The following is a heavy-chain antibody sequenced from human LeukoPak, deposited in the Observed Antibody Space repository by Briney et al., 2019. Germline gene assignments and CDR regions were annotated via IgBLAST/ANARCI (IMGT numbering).Heavy chain of an antibody. Sequence: ASVKVSCKASGYTFTGYYMHWVRQAPEQGLEWMGRINPNSGGTNYAQKFQGRVTMTRDTSISTAYMELSRLRSDDTAVYYCARVASIRAAAGTVGRADAFDIWGQGTMVTVSS. V-gene: IGHV1-2*06. CDR3: ARVASIRAAAGTVGRADAFDI. J-gene: IGHJ3*02. D-gene: IGHD6-13*01. CDR1: GYTFTGYY. CDR2: INPNSGGT.